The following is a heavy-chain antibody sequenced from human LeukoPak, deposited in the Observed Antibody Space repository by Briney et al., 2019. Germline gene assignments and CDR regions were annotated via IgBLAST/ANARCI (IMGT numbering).Heavy chain of an antibody. V-gene: IGHV3-74*01. CDR1: GFTFSSYW. CDR2: MNSDVSST. CDR3: ARVMTTVVHWYFDL. D-gene: IGHD4-23*01. J-gene: IGHJ2*01. Sequence: PGGSLRLSCAASGFTFSSYWMHWVRQAPGKGLVWVSRMNSDVSSTSYADSVKGRFTISRDNAKNTLFLQMDSLRAEDTAVYYCARVMTTVVHWYFDLWGRGTLVTVSS.